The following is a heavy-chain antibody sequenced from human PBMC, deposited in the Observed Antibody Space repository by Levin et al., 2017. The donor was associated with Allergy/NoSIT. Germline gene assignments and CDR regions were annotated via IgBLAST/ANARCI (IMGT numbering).Heavy chain of an antibody. CDR2: ISASGSST. J-gene: IGHJ6*02. CDR1: GFTFSRYA. V-gene: IGHV3-23*01. CDR3: AKSPEVWPADYYYYGMDV. D-gene: IGHD3-16*01. Sequence: GESLKISCAASGFTFSRYAMNWVRQAPGKGLEWVSAISASGSSTYYADSVKGRFTISRDNSKNTLYLQMNSLRAEDTAVYYCAKSPEVWPADYYYYGMDVWGQGTTVTVSS.